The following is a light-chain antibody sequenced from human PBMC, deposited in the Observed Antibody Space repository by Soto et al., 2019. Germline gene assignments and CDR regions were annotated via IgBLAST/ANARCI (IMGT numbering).Light chain of an antibody. CDR1: SSDVGSYNY. CDR3: SSYTSSSTYV. J-gene: IGLJ1*01. Sequence: QSALTQPASVSGSPGQSITISCTGTSSDVGSYNYDSWYQQHPGKAPKLMNYDVSNPPSGVSNRFSGSTSGNTASLTISLLPAEDDADYYSSSYTSSSTYVFGTGTKLTVL. CDR2: DVS. V-gene: IGLV2-14*01.